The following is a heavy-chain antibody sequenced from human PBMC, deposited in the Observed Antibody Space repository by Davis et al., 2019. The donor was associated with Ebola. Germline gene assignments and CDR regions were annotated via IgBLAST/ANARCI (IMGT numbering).Heavy chain of an antibody. CDR2: IISSSSYI. Sequence: GESLKISCAASGFTFSSYSMNWVRQAPGKGLEWVSSIISSSSYIYYADSVKGRFTISRDNAKNSLYLQMNSLRAEDTAVYYWARGRHDSSGYFYWGQGTLVTVSS. V-gene: IGHV3-21*01. CDR1: GFTFSSYS. CDR3: ARGRHDSSGYFY. J-gene: IGHJ4*02. D-gene: IGHD3-22*01.